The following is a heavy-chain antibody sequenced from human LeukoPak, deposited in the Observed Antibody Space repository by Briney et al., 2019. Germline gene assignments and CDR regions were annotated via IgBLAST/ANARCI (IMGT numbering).Heavy chain of an antibody. V-gene: IGHV3-15*01. Sequence: GGSLRLSCAASGFTFGNAWMSWVRQAPGKGLEWVGRIKSKTDGGTTDYAAPVKGRFTISRDDSKNTLYLQMNSLKTEDTAVYYCTTASGYSGYDFDYWGQGTLVTVSS. CDR1: GFTFGNAW. J-gene: IGHJ4*02. CDR2: IKSKTDGGTT. CDR3: TTASGYSGYDFDY. D-gene: IGHD5-12*01.